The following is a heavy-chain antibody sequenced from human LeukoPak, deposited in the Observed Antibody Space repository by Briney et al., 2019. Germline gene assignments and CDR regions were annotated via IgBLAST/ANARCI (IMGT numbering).Heavy chain of an antibody. Sequence: ASVKVSCKASGYTFTNYGISWVRQAPGQGLEWMGWISVYNDNTNFAQKFQGRVTMTTDTSTNTAYMELRSLRSEDTAVYYCARRGRQCRSTSCWDRAAYDIWGQGTMVTVSS. CDR3: ARRGRQCRSTSCWDRAAYDI. D-gene: IGHD2-2*01. J-gene: IGHJ3*02. CDR1: GYTFTNYG. CDR2: ISVYNDNT. V-gene: IGHV1-18*01.